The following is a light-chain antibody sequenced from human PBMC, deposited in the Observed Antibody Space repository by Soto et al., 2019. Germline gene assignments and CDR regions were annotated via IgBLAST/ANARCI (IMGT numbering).Light chain of an antibody. Sequence: PVERAPLSCRASQSVSSYFAWYQQKPGQAPRLLIYDASTRAAGIPARFSGSGSGTDFTLTISSLEPEDFAVYYCQQRSDWPLTFGGGTKV. V-gene: IGKV3-11*01. CDR2: DAS. CDR1: QSVSSY. J-gene: IGKJ4*01. CDR3: QQRSDWPLT.